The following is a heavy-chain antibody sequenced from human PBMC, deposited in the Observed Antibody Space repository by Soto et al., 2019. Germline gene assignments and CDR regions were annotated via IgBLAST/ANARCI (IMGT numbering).Heavy chain of an antibody. Sequence: ASVKVSCKASGGTFSSYAISWVRQAPGQGLEWMGGIIPIFGTANYAQKFQGRVTMTGDASTSTAYLELTSLRSEDTAVYYCARDRGAVYYCMDVWGQGTTVTVSS. J-gene: IGHJ6*02. V-gene: IGHV1-69*13. CDR2: IIPIFGTA. CDR1: GGTFSSYA. CDR3: ARDRGAVYYCMDV. D-gene: IGHD3-16*01.